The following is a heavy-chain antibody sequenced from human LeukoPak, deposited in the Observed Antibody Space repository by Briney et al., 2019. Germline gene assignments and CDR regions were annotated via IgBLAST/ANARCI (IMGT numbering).Heavy chain of an antibody. D-gene: IGHD3-10*01. V-gene: IGHV3-23*01. CDR1: GFSFSSYV. J-gene: IGHJ4*02. Sequence: GGSLRVSCAASGFSFSSYVMTWVRQAPGKGLEWVSAMSGSGDNTYYADSVKGRFTISRDNSKNTLYLQMNSLRAEDTAVYYCARVVPPTDYGSGSYFWDPYYFDYWAREPWSPSPQ. CDR3: ARVVPPTDYGSGSYFWDPYYFDY. CDR2: MSGSGDNT.